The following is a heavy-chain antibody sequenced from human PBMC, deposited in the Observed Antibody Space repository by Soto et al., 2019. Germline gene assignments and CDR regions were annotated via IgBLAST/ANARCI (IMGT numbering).Heavy chain of an antibody. CDR3: ARAYCTNGVCPAPTNWFDP. CDR2: IYYSGST. CDR1: GGSISSSSYY. V-gene: IGHV4-39*01. D-gene: IGHD2-8*01. Sequence: SETLSLTCTVSGGSISSSSYYWGWIRQPPGKGLEWIGSIYYSGSTYYNPSLESRVTISVDTSKNQFSLKLSSVTAADTAVYFCARAYCTNGVCPAPTNWFDPWGQGTLVTVSS. J-gene: IGHJ5*02.